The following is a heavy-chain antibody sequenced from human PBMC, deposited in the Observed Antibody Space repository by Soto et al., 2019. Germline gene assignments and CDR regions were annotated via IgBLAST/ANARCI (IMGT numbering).Heavy chain of an antibody. CDR1: GFTFSSYG. J-gene: IGHJ6*02. Sequence: QVQLVESGGGVVQPGRSLRLSCAAAGFTFSSYGMHWVRQAPGTGLEWVAVMSYDGSKYYADTVKGRFTISRDNSKNTLYLQINSLRPEATAVYYCAKDFTPWFGDYFYYYYGMDVWGQGTTVTVSS. D-gene: IGHD4-17*01. CDR3: AKDFTPWFGDYFYYYYGMDV. V-gene: IGHV3-30*18. CDR2: MSYDGSK.